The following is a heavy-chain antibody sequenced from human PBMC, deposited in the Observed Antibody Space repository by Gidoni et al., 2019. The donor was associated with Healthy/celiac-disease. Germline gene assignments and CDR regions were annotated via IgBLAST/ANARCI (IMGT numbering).Heavy chain of an antibody. Sequence: EVQLVESGGGLVKPGGSLRLSCAASGFTFSNAWMSWVRQAPGKGLEWGGRIKSKTDGGTTDYAAPVKGRFTISRDDSKNTLYLQMNSLKTEDTAVYYCTTVNDFWSGTRRYWCQGTLVTVAS. V-gene: IGHV3-15*01. CDR2: IKSKTDGGTT. J-gene: IGHJ4*02. D-gene: IGHD3-3*01. CDR3: TTVNDFWSGTRRY. CDR1: GFTFSNAW.